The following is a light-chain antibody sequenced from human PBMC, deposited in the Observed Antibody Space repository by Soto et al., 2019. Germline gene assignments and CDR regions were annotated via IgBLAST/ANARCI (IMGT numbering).Light chain of an antibody. CDR3: QQYGSSPRT. Sequence: VMTQSPATLSVSPGERATLSCRASQSVTSTYLAWYQQKPGQAPRLLIYGASSRATGIPDRFSGSGSGTDFTLTISRLEPEDFAVYYCQQYGSSPRTFGQGTKVDI. V-gene: IGKV3-20*01. CDR2: GAS. CDR1: QSVTSTY. J-gene: IGKJ1*01.